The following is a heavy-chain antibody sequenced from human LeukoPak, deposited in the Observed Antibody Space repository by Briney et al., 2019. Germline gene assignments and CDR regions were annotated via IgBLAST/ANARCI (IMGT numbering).Heavy chain of an antibody. CDR1: GGTFSSYA. J-gene: IGHJ4*02. CDR3: ASYGSGSYYAPYYFDY. CDR2: IIPIFGTA. Sequence: SVKVSCKASGGTFSSYAISWVRQAPGQGLEWMGGIIPIFGTANYAQKFQGRVTITADESTSTAYMELSSLRSEDTAAYYCASYGSGSYYAPYYFDYWGQGTLVTVSS. D-gene: IGHD3-10*01. V-gene: IGHV1-69*13.